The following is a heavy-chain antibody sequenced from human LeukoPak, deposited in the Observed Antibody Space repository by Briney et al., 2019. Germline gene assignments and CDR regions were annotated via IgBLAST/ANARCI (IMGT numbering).Heavy chain of an antibody. Sequence: GGSLRLSCAASGFTFGSYEMNWVRQAPGKGLEWVSYISSSGSTIYYADSVKGRFTISRDKAKNTLYLQMNSLRAEDTAVYFCARDGGIAAAGDAFDIWGQGTMVTVSS. CDR3: ARDGGIAAAGDAFDI. CDR2: ISSSGSTI. J-gene: IGHJ3*02. D-gene: IGHD6-13*01. V-gene: IGHV3-48*03. CDR1: GFTFGSYE.